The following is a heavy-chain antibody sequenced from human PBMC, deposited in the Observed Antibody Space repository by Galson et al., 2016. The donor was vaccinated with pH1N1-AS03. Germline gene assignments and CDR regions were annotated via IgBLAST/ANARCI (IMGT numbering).Heavy chain of an antibody. V-gene: IGHV5-10-1*01. Sequence: QSGAEVKKPGESLRISCKGSGYPFTSYWINWVRQMPGKGLEWIGRIDPSDSYINYSPAFEGRVTISSDKSTTTAYLQWNDLKSADTAVYFCATGHYYSGLYRVAFDTWGQGTRVTVSS. D-gene: IGHD1-26*01. CDR2: IDPSDSYI. J-gene: IGHJ3*02. CDR3: ATGHYYSGLYRVAFDT. CDR1: GYPFTSYW.